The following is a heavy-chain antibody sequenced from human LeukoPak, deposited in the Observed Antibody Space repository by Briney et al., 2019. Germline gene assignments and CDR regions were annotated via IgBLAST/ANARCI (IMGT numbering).Heavy chain of an antibody. CDR1: GESFSGYY. CDR3: ARQGGRPKYYGSGSYYNGRYYFDY. J-gene: IGHJ4*02. CDR2: INHRGSI. Sequence: SETLSLTCAVYGESFSGYYWSWIRQPPGKGLEWIGEINHRGSINYNPSLKRRVTLSVDTSKNQFSLKLSSVTAADMAVYYCARQGGRPKYYGSGSYYNGRYYFDYWGQGTLVIVSS. V-gene: IGHV4-34*01. D-gene: IGHD3-10*01.